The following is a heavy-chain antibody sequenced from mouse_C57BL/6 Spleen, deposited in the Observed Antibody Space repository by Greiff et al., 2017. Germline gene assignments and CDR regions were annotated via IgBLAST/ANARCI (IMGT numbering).Heavy chain of an antibody. CDR1: GYTFTSYW. V-gene: IGHV1-59*01. J-gene: IGHJ3*01. CDR3: APIYDGSPWFAY. CDR2: IDPSDSYT. Sequence: QVQLQQPGAELVMPGTSVKLSCKASGYTFTSYWMHWVKQRPGQGLEWIGVIDPSDSYTNYNQKFKGKATLTIDTSSSTAYMQRSSLTSEDSAVYYCAPIYDGSPWFAYWGQGTLVTVSA. D-gene: IGHD2-3*01.